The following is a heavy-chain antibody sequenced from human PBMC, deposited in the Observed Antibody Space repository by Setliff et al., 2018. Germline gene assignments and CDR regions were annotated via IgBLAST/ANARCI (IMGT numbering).Heavy chain of an antibody. D-gene: IGHD4-17*01. CDR1: GYSISSPHY. Sequence: SETLSLTCAVSGYSISSPHYWGWIRQPPGKGLEWIGSIKHSGNTYYNPSLKSRVTISVDTSNNQFSLKLTSVTAADTAVYYCARDGGDGYGVDAYAGSGFDIWGQGTMVTVSS. J-gene: IGHJ3*02. CDR2: IKHSGNT. V-gene: IGHV4-38-2*02. CDR3: ARDGGDGYGVDAYAGSGFDI.